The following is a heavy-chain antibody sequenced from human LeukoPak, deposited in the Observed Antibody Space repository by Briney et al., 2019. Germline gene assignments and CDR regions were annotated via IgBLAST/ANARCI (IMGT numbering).Heavy chain of an antibody. CDR2: ISSSGSTI. J-gene: IGHJ5*02. Sequence: PGGSLRLSCAASGFTFSDYYMSWIRQAPGKGLEWVSYISSSGSTIYYADSVKGRFTISRDNAKNSLYLQMNSLRAEDTAVYYCAKEGYNWNYSATWFDPWGQGTLVTVSS. CDR1: GFTFSDYY. D-gene: IGHD1-7*01. CDR3: AKEGYNWNYSATWFDP. V-gene: IGHV3-11*04.